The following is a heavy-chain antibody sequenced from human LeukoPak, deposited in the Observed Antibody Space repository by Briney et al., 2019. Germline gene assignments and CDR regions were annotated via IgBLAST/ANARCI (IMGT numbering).Heavy chain of an antibody. CDR1: GGTFSSYA. CDR2: IIPIFGTA. Sequence: SVKVSCKASGGTFSSYAISWVRQAPGQGLEWMGGIIPIFGTANYAQKFQGRVTITADKSTSTAYMELSSLRSEDTAVYYCARDDRGRGYSYGQGGSWGQGTLVTVSS. J-gene: IGHJ4*02. V-gene: IGHV1-69*06. D-gene: IGHD5-18*01. CDR3: ARDDRGRGYSYGQGGS.